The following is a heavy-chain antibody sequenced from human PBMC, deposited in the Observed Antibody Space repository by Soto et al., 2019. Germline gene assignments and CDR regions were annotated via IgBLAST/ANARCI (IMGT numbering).Heavy chain of an antibody. D-gene: IGHD7-27*01. J-gene: IGHJ6*02. Sequence: SETLSLTCTVSGASISSSTFYWAWLRQPPGKGLEWIGSIYYSGNTYYKPSLESRVTISIDTSKNQFSLKLSSVTAADTAVYYCARDYGDSPPVGMDVWGQGTTVTVSS. CDR2: IYYSGNT. V-gene: IGHV4-39*07. CDR3: ARDYGDSPPVGMDV. CDR1: GASISSSTFY.